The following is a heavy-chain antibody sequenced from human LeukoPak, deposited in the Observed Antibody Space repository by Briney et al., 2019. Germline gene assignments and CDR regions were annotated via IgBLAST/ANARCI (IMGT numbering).Heavy chain of an antibody. CDR2: IRKKVNSYST. CDR3: SRAQSNGDYFDY. D-gene: IGHD2-8*01. J-gene: IGHJ4*02. CDR1: GFTFSDHY. Sequence: GGSLRLSCAASGFTFSDHYMDLVRQAPGKGLEWGARIRKKVNSYSTEYAASVKGRFTISRDDSKNSLYLQMISLRTEDTAVYYCSRAQSNGDYFDYWGQGALVTVSS. V-gene: IGHV3-72*01.